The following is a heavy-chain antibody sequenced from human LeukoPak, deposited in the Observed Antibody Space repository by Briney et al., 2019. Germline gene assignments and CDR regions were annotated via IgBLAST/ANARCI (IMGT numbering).Heavy chain of an antibody. V-gene: IGHV4-38-2*02. CDR2: IYHSGST. J-gene: IGHJ2*01. CDR3: ARGGSSGYLGYFDL. Sequence: SETLSLTCTVSGYSISSGYYWGWIRQPPGKGLEWIGSIYHSGSTYYNPSLKSRVTISVDTSKNQFSLKLSSVTAADTAVYYCARGGSSGYLGYFDLWGRGTLVTVSS. D-gene: IGHD3-22*01. CDR1: GYSISSGYY.